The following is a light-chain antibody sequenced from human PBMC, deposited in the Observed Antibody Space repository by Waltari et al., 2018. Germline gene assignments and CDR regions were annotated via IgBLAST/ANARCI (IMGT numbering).Light chain of an antibody. Sequence: EIVLTQSPATLSLSPGERATLSCRASQSVSTYLAWYQQKPGQAPRLLIYDASTRATGIPARFSGSGSGTDFTLTISSLEPEDCAVYYCQQRSFWLSFGGGTKVEIK. CDR1: QSVSTY. V-gene: IGKV3-11*01. J-gene: IGKJ4*01. CDR2: DAS. CDR3: QQRSFWLS.